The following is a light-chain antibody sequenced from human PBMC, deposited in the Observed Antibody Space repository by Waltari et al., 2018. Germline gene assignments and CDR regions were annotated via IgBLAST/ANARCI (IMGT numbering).Light chain of an antibody. V-gene: IGLV3-27*01. CDR1: VLGKKF. Sequence: SYELTQPSSVSVSPGQTARITCSGDVLGKKFIRWFQQKPGQAPVLLIFRDSERTSGIPWRFSGASSGTTVTLTISGAQVEDEADYYCFTVDDNSLRLFGGGTKLTVL. J-gene: IGLJ2*01. CDR3: FTVDDNSLRL. CDR2: RDS.